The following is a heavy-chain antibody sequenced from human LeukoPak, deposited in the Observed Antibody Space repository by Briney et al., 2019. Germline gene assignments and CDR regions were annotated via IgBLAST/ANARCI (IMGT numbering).Heavy chain of an antibody. CDR3: ARGRYCSATICSGGDAFDI. CDR2: IYTSAST. CDR1: GGSISNYY. D-gene: IGHD5-24*01. V-gene: IGHV4-4*07. J-gene: IGHJ3*02. Sequence: SETLSLTCTVSGGSISNYYWSWIRQPAGKGLEWLGRIYTSASTNYNPSLKSRVTLSVDASKNQFSLRLSSLTAADTAVYYCARGRYCSATICSGGDAFDIWGQETVVTVSS.